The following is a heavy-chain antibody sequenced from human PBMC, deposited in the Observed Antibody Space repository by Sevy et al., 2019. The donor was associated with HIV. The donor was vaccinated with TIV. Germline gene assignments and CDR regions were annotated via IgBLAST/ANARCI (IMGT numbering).Heavy chain of an antibody. CDR3: ARLKLHYDPYYFDL. D-gene: IGHD3-16*01. CDR2: IKQDGSKK. J-gene: IGHJ4*02. V-gene: IGHV3-7*01. CDR1: GFTYSDDW. Sequence: GESLKISCAASGFTYSDDWMSWVRQAPEKGLEWVANIKQDGSKKYYVDSVKGRFIMSRDNAKNSLYLEMNSLRAEDTAVYYCARLKLHYDPYYFDLWGQGTLVTVSS.